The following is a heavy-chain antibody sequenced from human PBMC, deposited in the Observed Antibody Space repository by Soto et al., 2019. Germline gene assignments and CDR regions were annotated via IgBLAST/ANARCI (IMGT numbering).Heavy chain of an antibody. CDR3: ARDGDLWSGLPSGYMDF. Sequence: ASVKVSCKASGYTFTSYGISWVRQAPGQGLEWMGWISAYNGNTNYAQKLQGRVTMTTDTSTSTAYMELRSLRSDDTAVYYCARDGDLWSGLPSGYMDFWGKGTTVTVSS. J-gene: IGHJ6*03. V-gene: IGHV1-18*01. CDR1: GYTFTSYG. CDR2: ISAYNGNT. D-gene: IGHD3-3*01.